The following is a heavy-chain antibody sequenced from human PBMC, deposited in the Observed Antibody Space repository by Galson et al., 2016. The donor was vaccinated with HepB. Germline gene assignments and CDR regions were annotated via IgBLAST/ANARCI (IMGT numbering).Heavy chain of an antibody. CDR2: ISGSGITT. J-gene: IGHJ4*02. CDR1: GFTLSNYA. Sequence: LRLSCAASGFTLSNYAMSWVRQAPGKGLEWVSDISGSGITTYYADSVKGRFTNSRDNSKKTVYLQMSSLRAEDTAVYYCARLFGGYIDYWGQGTLVTVFS. D-gene: IGHD2-15*01. V-gene: IGHV3-23*01. CDR3: ARLFGGYIDY.